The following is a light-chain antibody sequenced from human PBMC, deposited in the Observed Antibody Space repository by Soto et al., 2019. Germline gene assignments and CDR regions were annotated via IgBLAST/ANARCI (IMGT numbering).Light chain of an antibody. CDR1: SSDIGAYNS. J-gene: IGLJ1*01. Sequence: QSALTQPASVSGSPGQSITISCTGTSSDIGAYNSVSWYQQHPGKAPKLMIYEVSNRPSGVSTRFSASKSGNTASLTISGLQDEDEAAYYCSSRTTSNPYVFGTGTKLTVL. V-gene: IGLV2-14*01. CDR3: SSRTTSNPYV. CDR2: EVS.